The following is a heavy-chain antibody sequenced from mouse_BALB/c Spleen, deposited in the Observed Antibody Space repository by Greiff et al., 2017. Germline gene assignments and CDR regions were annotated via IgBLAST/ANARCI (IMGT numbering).Heavy chain of an antibody. V-gene: IGHV2-5-1*01. CDR2: IWRGGST. CDR3: AKIGPPDGYYVYYAMDY. CDR1: GFSLTSYG. D-gene: IGHD2-3*01. Sequence: VHLVESGPSLVQPSQSLSITCTVSGFSLTSYGVHWVRQSPGKGLEWLGVIWRGGSTDYNAAFMSRLSITKDNSKSQVFFKMNSLQADDTAIYYCAKIGPPDGYYVYYAMDYWGQGTSVTVSS. J-gene: IGHJ4*01.